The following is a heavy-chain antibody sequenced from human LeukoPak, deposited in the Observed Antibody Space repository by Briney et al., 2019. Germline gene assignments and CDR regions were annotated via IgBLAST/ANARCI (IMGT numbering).Heavy chain of an antibody. J-gene: IGHJ2*01. CDR1: GGSISSSSYY. Sequence: SETLSLTCTVSGGSISSSSYYWGWIRQPPGKGLEWIGSIYYSGSTYYNPSLKSRVTISVDTSKNQFSLKLSSVTAADTAVYYCARHPAKYYYDSSGFRHWYFDLWGCGTLVTVSS. D-gene: IGHD3-22*01. V-gene: IGHV4-39*01. CDR3: ARHPAKYYYDSSGFRHWYFDL. CDR2: IYYSGST.